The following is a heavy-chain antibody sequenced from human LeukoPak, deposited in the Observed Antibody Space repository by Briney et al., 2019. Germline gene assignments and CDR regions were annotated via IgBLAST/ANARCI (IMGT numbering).Heavy chain of an antibody. CDR1: GGSISSYY. Sequence: PSETLSLTCTVSGGSISSYYWSWVRQPPRKGLEWIGYIYYSGSTNYNPSLTSRVTISVDTSKNQFSLKLSSVTAADTALYYCARNLAYYYDSSGYNYYYMDVWGKGTTVTISS. CDR2: IYYSGST. V-gene: IGHV4-59*01. J-gene: IGHJ6*03. D-gene: IGHD3-22*01. CDR3: ARNLAYYYDSSGYNYYYMDV.